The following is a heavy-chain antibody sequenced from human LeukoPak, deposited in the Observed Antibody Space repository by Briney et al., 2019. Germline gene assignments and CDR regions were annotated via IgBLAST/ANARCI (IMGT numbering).Heavy chain of an antibody. CDR1: GFTFSSYG. CDR2: ISYDGSNK. J-gene: IGHJ4*02. D-gene: IGHD6-13*01. Sequence: GGSLRLSCAASGFTFSSYGMHWVRQAPGKGLEWVAVISYDGSNKYYADSVKGRFTISRDNSKNTLYLQMNSLRDEDTAVYYCVRGAYSSSWLNFDYWGQGTLVTVSS. V-gene: IGHV3-30*03. CDR3: VRGAYSSSWLNFDY.